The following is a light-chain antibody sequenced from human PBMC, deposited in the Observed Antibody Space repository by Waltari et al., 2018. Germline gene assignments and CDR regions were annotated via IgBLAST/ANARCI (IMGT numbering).Light chain of an antibody. J-gene: IGKJ1*01. CDR2: AAS. Sequence: DIQLTQSPSSVSSFVGDRVTITCRASQGISSWLVWYQQKPGKVPKLLIYAASTLQSGVPSRFSGSGSGTDFTLTINSLQPEDFATYYCQQSNIFPRTFGQGTKVEIK. CDR1: QGISSW. CDR3: QQSNIFPRT. V-gene: IGKV1-12*01.